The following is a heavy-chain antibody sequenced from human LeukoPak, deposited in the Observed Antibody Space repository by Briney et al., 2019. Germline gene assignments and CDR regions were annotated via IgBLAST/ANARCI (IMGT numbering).Heavy chain of an antibody. CDR1: GGTFSSYA. D-gene: IGHD5-12*01. CDR3: ARSYDSYYYGMDV. CDR2: IIPILGIA. J-gene: IGHJ6*02. V-gene: IGHV1-69*04. Sequence: ASVKVSCKASGGTFSSYAISWVRQAPGQGLEWMGRIIPILGIADYAQKFQGRVTITADKSTSTAYMELSSLRSEDTAVYYCARSYDSYYYGMDVWGRGTTVTVSS.